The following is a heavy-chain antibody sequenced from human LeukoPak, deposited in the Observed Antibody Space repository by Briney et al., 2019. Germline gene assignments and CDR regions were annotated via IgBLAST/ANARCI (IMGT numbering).Heavy chain of an antibody. CDR3: ARNKPITAFFGMDV. Sequence: GRSLRLSCEASGFTFDDYAMYWVRQAPGKGLEWVSGISWNSGNIGYADSVKGRFTISRDNSQNTLYLQMSSLRPDDTAVYYCARNKPITAFFGMDVWGQGTTVTVS. D-gene: IGHD2/OR15-2a*01. V-gene: IGHV3-9*01. J-gene: IGHJ6*02. CDR2: ISWNSGNI. CDR1: GFTFDDYA.